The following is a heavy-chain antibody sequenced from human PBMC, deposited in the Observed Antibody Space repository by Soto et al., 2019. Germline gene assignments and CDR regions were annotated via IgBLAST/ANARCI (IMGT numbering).Heavy chain of an antibody. CDR1: GGTFSFCS. V-gene: IGHV1-69*06. CDR2: INPVFNSP. D-gene: IGHD3-10*01. J-gene: IGHJ4*02. CDR3: VCLYGSGLLDS. Sequence: QVQLVQSGAEVKKPGSSVKVSCRASGGTFSFCSVGWVRQAPGQGLEWMGGINPVFNSPHSAPRFQGRVSITANNSAATAYMDLSSLTSEDTAIYYCVCLYGSGLLDSWGQGTLVTVSS.